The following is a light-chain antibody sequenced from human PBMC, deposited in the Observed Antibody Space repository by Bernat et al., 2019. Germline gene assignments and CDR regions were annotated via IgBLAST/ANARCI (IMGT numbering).Light chain of an antibody. CDR2: AAS. J-gene: IGKJ3*01. CDR1: QSISSY. CDR3: QQYNNWPLFT. Sequence: DIQMTQSPSSLSASVGDRVTITCRASQSISSYLNWYQQKPGKAPKLLIYAASSLQSGVPSRFSGSGSGTEFTLTISSLQSEDFAVYYCQQYNNWPLFTFGPGTKVDIK. V-gene: IGKV1-39*01.